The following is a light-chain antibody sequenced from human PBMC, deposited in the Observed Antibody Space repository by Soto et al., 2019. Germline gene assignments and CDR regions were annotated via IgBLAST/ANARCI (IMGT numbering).Light chain of an antibody. CDR2: DAS. J-gene: IGKJ4*01. CDR1: HDISDY. Sequence: DVQMTQSPSSLSASVGDRVTITCQASHDISDYLNWYQYKPGEAPKLLIYDASKLEAGVPSRFSGRGSGTGFTFSISSLQPEDIATYYCQQYDNVPLTFGGGTKVDIK. CDR3: QQYDNVPLT. V-gene: IGKV1-33*01.